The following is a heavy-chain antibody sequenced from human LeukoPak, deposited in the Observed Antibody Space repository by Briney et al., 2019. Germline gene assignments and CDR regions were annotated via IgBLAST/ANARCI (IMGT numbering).Heavy chain of an antibody. V-gene: IGHV1-69*13. CDR1: GGTFSSYA. J-gene: IGHJ5*02. D-gene: IGHD1-1*01. CDR2: IIPIFGTA. Sequence: SVKVSCKASGGTFSSYAISWVRQAPGQGLEWMGGIIPIFGTANYAQRFQGRVTITADESTSTAYMELSSLRSEDTAVYYCARVDRYNWNDGEIEYNWFDPWGQGTLVTVSS. CDR3: ARVDRYNWNDGEIEYNWFDP.